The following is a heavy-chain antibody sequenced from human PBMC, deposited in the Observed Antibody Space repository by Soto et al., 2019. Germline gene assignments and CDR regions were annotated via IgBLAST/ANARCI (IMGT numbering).Heavy chain of an antibody. V-gene: IGHV3-23*01. CDR1: GFTFSDYA. CDR3: AKSEAHRARAMRYYVDS. CDR2: IGGRVDRT. J-gene: IGHJ4*02. Sequence: GGSLRLSSAASGFTFSDYALRWVRQAPGKGLEWVSGIGGRVDRTDYADTEKGTFTIYRDFTKNRIYLQISSLGGDDRALYYCAKSEAHRARAMRYYVDSWGQGTLVTVSS.